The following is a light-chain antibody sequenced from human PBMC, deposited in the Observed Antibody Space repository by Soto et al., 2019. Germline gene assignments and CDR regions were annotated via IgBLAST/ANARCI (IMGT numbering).Light chain of an antibody. J-gene: IGKJ1*01. CDR3: QQRSNWPPGWT. CDR1: QSVSSY. Sequence: EIVLTQSPATLSLSPGERATLSCRVSQSVSSYLAWYQQKPGQAPRLLIYGASNRATGIPARFSGSGSGTDFTLTISSLEPEDFAVYYCQQRSNWPPGWTFGQGTKVEIK. V-gene: IGKV3-11*01. CDR2: GAS.